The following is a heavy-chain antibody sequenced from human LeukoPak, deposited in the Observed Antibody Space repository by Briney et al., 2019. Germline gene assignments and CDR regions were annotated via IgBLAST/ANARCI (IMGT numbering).Heavy chain of an antibody. Sequence: GGSLRLSCAGSGFTFRTYAMIWVRQAPGKGLEWVSAISDSGGSTYYADSVKGRFTISRDNSKNTLYLQMHSLRAEDTAVYYCAXXLXYYXSGTSRRDFDYWGQGTLVTVSS. CDR2: ISDSGGST. J-gene: IGHJ4*02. D-gene: IGHD3-10*01. CDR3: AXXLXYYXSGTSRRDFDY. V-gene: IGHV3-23*01. CDR1: GFTFRTYA.